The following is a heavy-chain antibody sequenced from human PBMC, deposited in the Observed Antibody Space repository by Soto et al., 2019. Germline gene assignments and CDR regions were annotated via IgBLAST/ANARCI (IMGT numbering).Heavy chain of an antibody. D-gene: IGHD6-6*01. CDR1: GFSLSTSGVG. CDR3: AHSGLAARADYFDY. V-gene: IGHV2-5*02. J-gene: IGHJ4*02. Sequence: QITLKESGPTLVKPTQTLTLTCTFSGFSLSTSGVGVGWIRQPPGKALEWLALIYWDDDKRYSPSLKSRLTITKDTSNNQVVLTMTNMDPVDTATYYCAHSGLAARADYFDYWGQGTLVTVSS. CDR2: IYWDDDK.